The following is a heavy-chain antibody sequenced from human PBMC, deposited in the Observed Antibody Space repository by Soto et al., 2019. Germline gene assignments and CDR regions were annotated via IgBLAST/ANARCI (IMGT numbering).Heavy chain of an antibody. J-gene: IGHJ6*02. CDR3: ATEPYFYDSAGVDV. D-gene: IGHD3-22*01. CDR1: GLTLRTAW. CDR2: IKREADGWTT. V-gene: IGHV3-15*07. Sequence: EVQLVESGGGLVKPGGSLRLACAASGLTLRTAWMNWVRQAPGTGLEWVGRIKREADGWTTDYGVSVRGRFTISRDESQNTMYLQMNSLGTEDTAVYYCATEPYFYDSAGVDVWGQGTTVTVSS.